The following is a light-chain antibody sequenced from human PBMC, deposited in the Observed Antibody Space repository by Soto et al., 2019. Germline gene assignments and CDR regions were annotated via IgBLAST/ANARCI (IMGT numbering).Light chain of an antibody. CDR2: DAS. Sequence: DIQVTQSRPTLSASVGDRVTITCRASQTISTWMAWYQQKPGKAPKLLVYDASTLQSGVASRFSGSGSGTEFTLTISSLQPDDFATYYCQHYNSYSEAFGQGTKVDIK. CDR1: QTISTW. CDR3: QHYNSYSEA. J-gene: IGKJ1*01. V-gene: IGKV1-5*01.